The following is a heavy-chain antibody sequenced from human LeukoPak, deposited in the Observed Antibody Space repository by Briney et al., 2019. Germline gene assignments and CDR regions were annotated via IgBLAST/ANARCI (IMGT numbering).Heavy chain of an antibody. J-gene: IGHJ4*02. V-gene: IGHV3-9*01. Sequence: GGSLRLSCAASGFTFKDYAMHWVRQAPGKGLEWVSHISWNSGRVTYADSVKGRFTISRDDFKNTLYLQMNSLRAEDTAIYYCAKSVYGSGSYWGQGTLVTVSS. D-gene: IGHD3-10*01. CDR3: AKSVYGSGSY. CDR2: ISWNSGRV. CDR1: GFTFKDYA.